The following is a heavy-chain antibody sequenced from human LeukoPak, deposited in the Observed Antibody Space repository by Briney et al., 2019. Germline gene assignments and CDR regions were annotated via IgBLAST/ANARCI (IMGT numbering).Heavy chain of an antibody. CDR3: VRETWLQLQD. D-gene: IGHD5-24*01. Sequence: PGGSLRLSCAASGFTFSRYWMSWVRQVPRKGLEWVANIKQDGGEIYYVDSVKGRFTISRDNAKNSLYLQMNSLRAEDTAVYYCVRETWLQLQDWGQGTLVTVSS. J-gene: IGHJ4*02. CDR2: IKQDGGEI. CDR1: GFTFSRYW. V-gene: IGHV3-7*01.